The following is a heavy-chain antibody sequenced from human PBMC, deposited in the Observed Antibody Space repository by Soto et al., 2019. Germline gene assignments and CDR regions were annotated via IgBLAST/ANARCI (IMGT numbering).Heavy chain of an antibody. Sequence: HPGGSRRLSGAASGFTFSGYGTHWVGQAPGKGLKWVSGINGGGGSTDYANSVKGRFTIYRDNSKNTLYLQMNSLRADDTALYCCAKGDTTWYDFDYWGQGTLVTVSS. CDR3: AKGDTTWYDFDY. V-gene: IGHV3-23*01. D-gene: IGHD6-13*01. CDR2: INGGGGST. CDR1: GFTFSGYG. J-gene: IGHJ4*02.